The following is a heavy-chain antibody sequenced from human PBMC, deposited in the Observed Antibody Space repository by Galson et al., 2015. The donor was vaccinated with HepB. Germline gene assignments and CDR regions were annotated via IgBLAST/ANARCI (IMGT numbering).Heavy chain of an antibody. CDR2: INAYNGNT. D-gene: IGHD6-13*01. J-gene: IGHJ6*02. CDR1: GYTFTSYG. Sequence: SVKVSCKASGYTFTSYGISWVRQAPGQGPEWMGWINAYNGNTNYARKLQGRVTMTTDSSTSTAYMELRSLRSDDTAVYYCARVGAAAIYYYYAMDVWGQGTTVTVSS. CDR3: ARVGAAAIYYYYAMDV. V-gene: IGHV1-18*01.